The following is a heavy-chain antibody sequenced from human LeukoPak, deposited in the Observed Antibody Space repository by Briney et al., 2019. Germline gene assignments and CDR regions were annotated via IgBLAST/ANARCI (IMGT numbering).Heavy chain of an antibody. CDR2: INSNSGDT. D-gene: IGHD6-19*01. CDR1: ASGFTFND. Sequence: GASVKLSFYSSASGFTFNDLRLNWVAPGQGLERMGWINSNSGDTHYAQKFQGRVTMTRNTSISTAYMELSRLTSDDTALYYCARVVAVPGVDYWGQGTLVTVSS. J-gene: IGHJ4*02. CDR3: ARVVAVPGVDY. V-gene: IGHV1-2*02.